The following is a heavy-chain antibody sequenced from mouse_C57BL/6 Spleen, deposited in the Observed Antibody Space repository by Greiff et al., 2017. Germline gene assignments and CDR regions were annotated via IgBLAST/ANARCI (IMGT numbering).Heavy chain of an antibody. J-gene: IGHJ3*01. V-gene: IGHV1-26*01. D-gene: IGHD2-1*01. CDR3: ARFLLWSAWFAY. CDR1: GYTFTDYY. CDR2: INPNNGGT. Sequence: EVQLQQSGPELVKPGASVKISCKASGYTFTDYYMNWVKQSHGKSLEWIGDINPNNGGTSYNQKFKGKATLTVDKSSSTAYMELRSLTSEDSAVYYCARFLLWSAWFAYWGQGTLVTVSA.